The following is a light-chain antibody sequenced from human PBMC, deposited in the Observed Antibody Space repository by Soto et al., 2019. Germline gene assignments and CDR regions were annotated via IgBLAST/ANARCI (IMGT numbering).Light chain of an antibody. CDR1: SSDVGGYNY. J-gene: IGLJ1*01. CDR3: SSYTSSSTIYV. V-gene: IGLV2-14*01. CDR2: EVS. Sequence: QSALTQPASVSGSPGQSITISCTGTSSDVGGYNYVSWYQQHPGKAPKLMIYEVSNRPSGVSNRFSGSKSGNTASLTISGLQAEDEADYYCSSYTSSSTIYVLGTGTKVTVL.